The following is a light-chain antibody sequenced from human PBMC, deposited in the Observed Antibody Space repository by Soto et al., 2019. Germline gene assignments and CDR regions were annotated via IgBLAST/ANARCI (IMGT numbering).Light chain of an antibody. CDR1: ISDVGNYNF. Sequence: QSALTQPASVSGSPGQSITISCTGTISDVGNYNFVSWYQQHPGKAPKLMIYDVSDRPSGVSNRFSGSKSGNTASLTISGLQADDEADYYCSSYTTTTRVVFGGGTKVTVL. J-gene: IGLJ2*01. CDR2: DVS. CDR3: SSYTTTTRVV. V-gene: IGLV2-14*01.